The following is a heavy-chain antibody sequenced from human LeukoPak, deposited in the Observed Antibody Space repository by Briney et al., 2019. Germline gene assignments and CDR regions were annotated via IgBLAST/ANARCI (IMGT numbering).Heavy chain of an antibody. D-gene: IGHD3-10*01. J-gene: IGHJ3*02. V-gene: IGHV3-48*03. CDR1: GFTFSSYE. CDR3: ARALTRYLWFGELSQGGDAFDI. Sequence: PGGSLRLSCAASGFTFSSYEMNWVRQAPGKGLEWVSYISSSGSTIYYADSVKGRFTISRDNAKNSLYLQMNSLRAEDTAVYYCARALTRYLWFGELSQGGDAFDIWGQGTMVTVSS. CDR2: ISSSGSTI.